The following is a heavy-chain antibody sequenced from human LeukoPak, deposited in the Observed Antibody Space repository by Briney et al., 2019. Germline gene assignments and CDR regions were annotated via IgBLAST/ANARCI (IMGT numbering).Heavy chain of an antibody. D-gene: IGHD3-3*01. J-gene: IGHJ4*02. CDR2: ISYDGRDQ. CDR1: GFSFFDYH. CDR3: ATTRTYDFWSGYYTPVDY. Sequence: GGSLRLSCAVSGFSFFDYHMHWVRQSPGKGLEWVALISYDGRDQYYTDSAQGRFIISRDTSTNTLYLQMNSLRVEDTAIYYCATTRTYDFWSGYYTPVDYWGQGTLVTVSS. V-gene: IGHV3-30*03.